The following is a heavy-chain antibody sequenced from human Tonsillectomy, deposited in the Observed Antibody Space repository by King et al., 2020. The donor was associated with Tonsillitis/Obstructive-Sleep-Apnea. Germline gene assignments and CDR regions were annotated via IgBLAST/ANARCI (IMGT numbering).Heavy chain of an antibody. Sequence: VQLVESGGALVQPGGSLRLSCAASGFTFTNYAMSWVRQAPGKGLEWVSGISGSGGNTNYADSVKGRFTISRDNSRNTLYLQMNSLRAEDTAVYHCATGVGYRSSPTCNGVYDYWGQGTPVTVSS. CDR1: GFTFTNYA. D-gene: IGHD2-2*03. J-gene: IGHJ4*02. V-gene: IGHV3-23*04. CDR2: ISGSGGNT. CDR3: ATGVGYRSSPTCNGVYDY.